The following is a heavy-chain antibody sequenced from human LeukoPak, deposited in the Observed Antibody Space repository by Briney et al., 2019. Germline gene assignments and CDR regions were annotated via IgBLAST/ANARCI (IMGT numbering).Heavy chain of an antibody. J-gene: IGHJ6*02. CDR1: GGSISSGGHC. V-gene: IGHV4-31*03. CDR3: ARGRYDFWSGYLVGSSGNYGMDV. Sequence: SETLSLTCTVSGGSISSGGHCWSWIRQYPGKGLEWIGHIYYSGHIYYSGNTYYNPSLKSRVIISVDTSNNQFSLKVSSVTAADTAVYYCARGRYDFWSGYLVGSSGNYGMDVWGQGTTVTVSS. D-gene: IGHD3-3*01. CDR2: IYYSGHIYYSGNT.